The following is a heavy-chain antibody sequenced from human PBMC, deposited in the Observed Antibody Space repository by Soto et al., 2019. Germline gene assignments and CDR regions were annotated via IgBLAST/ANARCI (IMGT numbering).Heavy chain of an antibody. Sequence: PGGSLRLSCATSGFTFSSYRMNCVRQAPGKGLEWVSSISSSSSYIYYADSVKGRFTISRDNAKNSLYLQMNSLRAEDTAVYYCARDNPYYDILTGYYGDSWFDPWGQGTLVTVSS. V-gene: IGHV3-21*01. CDR3: ARDNPYYDILTGYYGDSWFDP. CDR1: GFTFSSYR. J-gene: IGHJ5*02. D-gene: IGHD3-9*01. CDR2: ISSSSSYI.